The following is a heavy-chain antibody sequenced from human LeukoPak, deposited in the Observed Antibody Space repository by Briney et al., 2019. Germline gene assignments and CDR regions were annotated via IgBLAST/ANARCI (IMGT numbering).Heavy chain of an antibody. CDR3: ARPQPDYGDYPPFLYMDV. CDR2: ISAYNGNT. J-gene: IGHJ6*03. D-gene: IGHD4-17*01. Sequence: ASVKVSCKDSGYTFTSYGISWVRQAPGQGGEWMGWISAYNGNTNYAQKLQGRVTITTDTSTSTAYMELRSLRSDDTAVYYCARPQPDYGDYPPFLYMDVWGKGTTVTVPS. V-gene: IGHV1-18*01. CDR1: GYTFTSYG.